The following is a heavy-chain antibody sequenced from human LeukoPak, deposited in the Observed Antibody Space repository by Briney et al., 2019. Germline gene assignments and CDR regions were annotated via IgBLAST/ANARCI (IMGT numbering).Heavy chain of an antibody. V-gene: IGHV5-51*01. Sequence: GESLKISCKGSGYSFTSYWIGWVRHMPGKGLEWMGIIYPGDSDTRYSPSFQGQVTISADKSISTAYLQWSSLKASDTAMYSCARLSGIAAAGTREYYFDYWGQGTLVTVSS. D-gene: IGHD6-13*01. CDR3: ARLSGIAAAGTREYYFDY. CDR1: GYSFTSYW. J-gene: IGHJ4*02. CDR2: IYPGDSDT.